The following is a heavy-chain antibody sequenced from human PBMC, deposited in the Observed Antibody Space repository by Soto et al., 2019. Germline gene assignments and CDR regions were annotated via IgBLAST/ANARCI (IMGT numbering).Heavy chain of an antibody. J-gene: IGHJ6*03. Sequence: SETLSLTCAVYGGSFSGYYWSWIRQPPGKGLEWIGEINHSGSTNYNPSLKSRVTISVDTSKNQFSLKLSSVTAADTAVYYCARVGPRLGIVATQMRKEASRGLYYMDVWGKGTTVTVSS. CDR3: ARVGPRLGIVATQMRKEASRGLYYMDV. V-gene: IGHV4-34*01. D-gene: IGHD5-12*01. CDR2: INHSGST. CDR1: GGSFSGYY.